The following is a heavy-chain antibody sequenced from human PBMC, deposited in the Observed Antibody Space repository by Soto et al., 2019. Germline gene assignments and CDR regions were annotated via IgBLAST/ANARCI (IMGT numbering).Heavy chain of an antibody. Sequence: SQTLSLTCAISGDSVSSNSAAWNWIRQSPSRGLEWLGRTYYRSKWYNDYAVSVKSRITINPDTSKDQFSLQLNSVTPEDTAVYYCAREIAVAGRGNYFDYWGQGTLVTVS. J-gene: IGHJ4*02. D-gene: IGHD6-19*01. V-gene: IGHV6-1*01. CDR3: AREIAVAGRGNYFDY. CDR2: TYYRSKWYN. CDR1: GDSVSSNSAA.